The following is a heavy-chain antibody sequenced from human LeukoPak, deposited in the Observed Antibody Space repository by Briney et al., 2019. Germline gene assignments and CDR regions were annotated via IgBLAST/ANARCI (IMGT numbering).Heavy chain of an antibody. CDR3: AKDLYSYGYVLDY. D-gene: IGHD5-18*01. Sequence: PGGSLRLSCAASGFTFTTYWMSWVRQAPGKGLEWVANIKQDGTEKYYVDSVKGRFTISRDNARNSLELQMNSLRVEDTAVYYCAKDLYSYGYVLDYWGQGTLVTVSS. V-gene: IGHV3-7*01. CDR1: GFTFTTYW. CDR2: IKQDGTEK. J-gene: IGHJ4*02.